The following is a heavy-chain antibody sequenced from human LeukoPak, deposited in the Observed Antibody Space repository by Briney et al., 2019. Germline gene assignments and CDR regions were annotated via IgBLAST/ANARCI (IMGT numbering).Heavy chain of an antibody. CDR1: GFTFSSYA. CDR2: ISGSGGST. CDR3: AKTEDSSGWYFDY. V-gene: IGHV3-23*01. D-gene: IGHD6-19*01. Sequence: GGSLRPSCEASGFTFSSYAMSWFRQAPGKGLEWFSAISGSGGSTYYADSVKGRFTISRDNSKNTLYLQMNSLRAEDTAVYYCAKTEDSSGWYFDYWGQGTLVTVSS. J-gene: IGHJ4*02.